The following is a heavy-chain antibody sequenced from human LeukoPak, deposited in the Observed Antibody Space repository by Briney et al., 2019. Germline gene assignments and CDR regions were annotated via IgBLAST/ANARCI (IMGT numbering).Heavy chain of an antibody. D-gene: IGHD5-18*01. CDR3: GRRRYGDSYDNYFDY. Sequence: GESLKISCLASVYRFTGYRIGCVRQMPGKGLEWMGIIYPGDSDTRYSPSFQGQVTISADKSISTAYLQWSSLEASDTAMYYCGRRRYGDSYDNYFDYSGQGTLVTVSS. V-gene: IGHV5-51*01. CDR2: IYPGDSDT. J-gene: IGHJ4*02. CDR1: VYRFTGYR.